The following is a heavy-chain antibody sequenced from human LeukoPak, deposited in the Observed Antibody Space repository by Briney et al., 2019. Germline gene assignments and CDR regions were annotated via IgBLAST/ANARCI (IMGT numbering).Heavy chain of an antibody. J-gene: IGHJ4*02. CDR2: ISAYSGNT. CDR1: GYTFTSYG. Sequence: ASVKVSCKASGYTFTSYGISWVRQAPGQGLEWMGWISAYSGNTNYAQKPQGRVTMTTDTSTSTAYMELRSLRSDDTAVYYCARDRKVGATLWRTDYWGQGTLVTVSS. V-gene: IGHV1-18*01. D-gene: IGHD1-26*01. CDR3: ARDRKVGATLWRTDY.